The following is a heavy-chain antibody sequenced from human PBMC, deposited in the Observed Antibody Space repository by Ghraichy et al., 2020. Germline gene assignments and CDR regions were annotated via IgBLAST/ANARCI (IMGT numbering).Heavy chain of an antibody. CDR1: GGSISSYY. D-gene: IGHD5-24*01. CDR2: IYYSGST. V-gene: IGHV4-59*01. J-gene: IGHJ4*02. CDR3: ASHSKMATITFDY. Sequence: SETLSLTCTVSGGSISSYYWSWIRQPPGKGLEWIGFIYYSGSTNYNPSLKSRVTISVDTSKNQFSLTLSPVTAADTAVYSCASHSKMATITFDYSGQGTLVTVPS.